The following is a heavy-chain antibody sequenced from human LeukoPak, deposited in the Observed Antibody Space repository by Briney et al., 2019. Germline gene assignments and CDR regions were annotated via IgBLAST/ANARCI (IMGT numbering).Heavy chain of an antibody. CDR3: ARGGVVAATPGPLLDY. Sequence: SETLSLTCTVSGGSISSYYWSWIRQPPGKGLEWIGYIYYSGSTNYNPSLKSRVTISVDTSKNQFSLKLSSVTAADTAVYYCARGGVVAATPGPLLDYWGQGTLVTVSS. CDR1: GGSISSYY. CDR2: IYYSGST. D-gene: IGHD2-15*01. J-gene: IGHJ4*02. V-gene: IGHV4-59*12.